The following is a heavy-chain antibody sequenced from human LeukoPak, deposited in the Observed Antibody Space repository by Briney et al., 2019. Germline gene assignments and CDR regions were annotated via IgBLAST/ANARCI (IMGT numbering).Heavy chain of an antibody. CDR3: AGDAENWYFDL. J-gene: IGHJ2*01. Sequence: SETLSLTCTVSGVSISSYCWSWIRQPPGKGLEWIGYIYYSGSTNYNPSLKSRVTISVDTSKNQFSLKLSSVTAADTAVYYCAGDAENWYFDLWGRGTLVTVSS. CDR2: IYYSGST. CDR1: GVSISSYC. V-gene: IGHV4-59*01.